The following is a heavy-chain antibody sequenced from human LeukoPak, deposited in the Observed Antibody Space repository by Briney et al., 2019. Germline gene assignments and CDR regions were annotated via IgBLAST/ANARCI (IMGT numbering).Heavy chain of an antibody. Sequence: SETLSLTCAVSGGSISSGGYSWSWIRQPPGKGLEWIGYIYHSGSTYYNPSLKSRVTISVDSSKNQFSLKLSSVTAADTAVYYCARLGNYYDSSGSQFEIYYYYGMDVWGQGTTVTVSS. CDR1: GGSISSGGYS. CDR3: ARLGNYYDSSGSQFEIYYYYGMDV. J-gene: IGHJ6*02. V-gene: IGHV4-30-2*01. CDR2: IYHSGST. D-gene: IGHD3-22*01.